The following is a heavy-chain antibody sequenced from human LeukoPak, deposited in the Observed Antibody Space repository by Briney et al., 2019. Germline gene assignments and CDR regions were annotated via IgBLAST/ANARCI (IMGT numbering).Heavy chain of an antibody. CDR3: ARRGNGRRWFDP. CDR2: IYTSGST. D-gene: IGHD1-26*01. V-gene: IGHV4-4*09. Sequence: TSETLSLTCTVSGGSISSYYWSWIRQPPGKGLEWIGYIYTSGSTNYNPSLKSRVTISVDTSKNQFSLKLSSVTAADPAVYYCARRGNGRRWFDPWGQGTLVTVSS. CDR1: GGSISSYY. J-gene: IGHJ5*02.